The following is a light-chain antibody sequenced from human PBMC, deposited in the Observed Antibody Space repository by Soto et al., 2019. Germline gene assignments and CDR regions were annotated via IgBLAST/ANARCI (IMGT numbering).Light chain of an antibody. CDR2: EVS. J-gene: IGLJ1*01. CDR3: ASYTSSSTRV. V-gene: IGLV2-14*01. Sequence: QSALAQPASVSGSPGQSITISCTGTNSDVGGYNFVSWYQQHPGKAPKLLIYEVSNRPSGVSNRFSGSKSGYTASLTITGLQPEDEADYYCASYTSSSTRVFGAGPKLTVL. CDR1: NSDVGGYNF.